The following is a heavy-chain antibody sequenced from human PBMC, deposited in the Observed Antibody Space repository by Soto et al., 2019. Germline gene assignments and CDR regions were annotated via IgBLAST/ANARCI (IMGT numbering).Heavy chain of an antibody. CDR1: GGTFSSYA. CDR2: IIPIFGTA. CDR3: ERHHARWSITTVGGVIRANYYYYYGMDV. Sequence: ASVKVSCKASGGTFSSYAISWVRQAPGQGLELMGGIIPIFGTANYAQKFQGRVTITADKSTSTAYMELSSLRSEDTAVYYCERHHARWSITTVGGVIRANYYYYYGMDVWGKGSTVTVSS. V-gene: IGHV1-69*06. D-gene: IGHD3-10*01. J-gene: IGHJ6*04.